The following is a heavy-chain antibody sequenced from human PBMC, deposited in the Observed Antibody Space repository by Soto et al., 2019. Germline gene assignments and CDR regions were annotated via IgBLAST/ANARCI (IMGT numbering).Heavy chain of an antibody. V-gene: IGHV2-26*01. Sequence: QVTLKESGPVLVKPTETLTLTCTVSGLSLSNARMGVRWIRQPPGKALEWLAHIFSNDSKSYSPSLKSSLTISKDPSKIQLVLTMTNMDPVDTATYYCARIEAFLELATVDYWGQGTLVTVSS. CDR1: GLSLSNARMG. CDR3: ARIEAFLELATVDY. D-gene: IGHD3-10*01. J-gene: IGHJ4*02. CDR2: IFSNDSK.